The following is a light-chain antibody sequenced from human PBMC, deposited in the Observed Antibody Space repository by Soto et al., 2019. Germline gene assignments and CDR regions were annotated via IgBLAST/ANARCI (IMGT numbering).Light chain of an antibody. CDR2: DTS. V-gene: IGLV7-46*01. CDR3: LLSYSGGNWV. J-gene: IGLJ3*02. Sequence: QAVVTQEPSLTVSPGGTVTLTCGSNTGAVTSGHYPHWLQQRPGQAPRTLIYDTSNKQSWTPARFSGSLLGGKADLTLSGAQPEDEADYYCLLSYSGGNWVFGGGTKVTVL. CDR1: TGAVTSGHY.